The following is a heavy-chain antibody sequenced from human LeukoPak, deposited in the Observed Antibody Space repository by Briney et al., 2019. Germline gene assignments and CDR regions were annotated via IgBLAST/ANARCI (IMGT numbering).Heavy chain of an antibody. CDR2: IRYDGANE. J-gene: IGHJ4*02. Sequence: AGGSLRLSCAASGFTFSSYGMHWVRQAPGKGLEWVAFIRYDGANEYYADSVKGRFTISRDNSKNTLYLQMNSLRAEDTAVYYCEKDYYDSRGYYFEVYWGQGTLVTVSS. CDR1: GFTFSSYG. D-gene: IGHD3-22*01. CDR3: EKDYYDSRGYYFEVY. V-gene: IGHV3-30*02.